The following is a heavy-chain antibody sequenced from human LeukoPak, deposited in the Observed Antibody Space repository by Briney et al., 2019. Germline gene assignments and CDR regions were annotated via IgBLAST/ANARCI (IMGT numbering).Heavy chain of an antibody. V-gene: IGHV3-53*01. Sequence: SGGSLILSCAASGFTVDSNYLSWVRQAPGKGLEWVSTIYTGGNTYYAASVKGRFTISRDFSKNTVFLHMNSLRAEDTAMYYCARGDDSGYYDYFDYWGQGALVTASS. CDR3: ARGDDSGYYDYFDY. CDR1: GFTVDSNY. D-gene: IGHD3-22*01. J-gene: IGHJ4*02. CDR2: IYTGGNT.